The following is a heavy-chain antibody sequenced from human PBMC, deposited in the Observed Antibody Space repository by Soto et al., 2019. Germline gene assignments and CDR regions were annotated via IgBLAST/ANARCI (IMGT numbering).Heavy chain of an antibody. CDR1: GYTFTSYA. V-gene: IGHV1-3*01. J-gene: IGHJ5*02. Sequence: ASVKVSCKASGYTFTSYAMHWVRQAPGQRLEWMGWIDAGNGNTKYSQKFQGRVTITRDTSASTAYMELSSLRSEDTAVYYCARPLRFLSRFDPWGQGTLVTVSS. D-gene: IGHD3-3*01. CDR2: IDAGNGNT. CDR3: ARPLRFLSRFDP.